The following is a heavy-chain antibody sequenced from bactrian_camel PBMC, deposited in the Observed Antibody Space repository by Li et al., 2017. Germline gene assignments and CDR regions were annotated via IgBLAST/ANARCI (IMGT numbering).Heavy chain of an antibody. Sequence: QLVESGGGSVQAGGSLRLSCAASGFTYSSHYDMAWFRQAPGKYREGIAHLLNNGDEGYADSVKGRITISKDNANNVLYLQMHNLQPEDTAVYYCAASWGLTATTALGSIIYPDQFGYWGDGTQVTVS. D-gene: IGHD5*01. CDR2: LLNNGDE. J-gene: IGHJ6*01. CDR3: AASWGLTATTALGSIIYPDQFGY. CDR1: GFTYSSHYD. V-gene: IGHV3S42*01.